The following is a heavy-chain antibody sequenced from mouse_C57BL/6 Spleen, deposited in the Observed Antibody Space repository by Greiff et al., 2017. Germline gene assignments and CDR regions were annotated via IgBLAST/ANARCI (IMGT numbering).Heavy chain of an antibody. J-gene: IGHJ4*01. CDR2: IYPSDSET. D-gene: IGHD1-1*01. CDR3: ARFGITTVVATDYAMDY. CDR1: GYTFTSYW. Sequence: VQLQQPGAELVRPGSSVKLSCKASGYTFTSYWMDWVKQRPGQGLEWIGNIYPSDSETHYNQKFKDKATLTVDKSSSTAYMQLSSLTSEDSAVYYCARFGITTVVATDYAMDYWGQGTSVTVSS. V-gene: IGHV1-61*01.